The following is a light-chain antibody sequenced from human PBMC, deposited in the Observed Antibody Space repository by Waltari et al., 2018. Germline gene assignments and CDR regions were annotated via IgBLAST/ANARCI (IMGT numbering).Light chain of an antibody. V-gene: IGKV3-20*01. CDR3: QQNVRSPET. CDR1: QSVDSDY. Sequence: EIVLTQSPGTMSLSPGDRATPPCRASQSVDSDYLAWYQQKPGQAPRLLIYSTTSRAAGIADMFSGGCAGTDFPLTISRLEPEDFAVYYCQQNVRSPETFGQGTKVEI. J-gene: IGKJ1*01. CDR2: STT.